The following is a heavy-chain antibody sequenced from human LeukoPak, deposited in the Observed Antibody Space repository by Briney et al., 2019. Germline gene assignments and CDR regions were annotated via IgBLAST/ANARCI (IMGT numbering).Heavy chain of an antibody. V-gene: IGHV4-59*01. CDR3: ARRANTAPPYYFDY. CDR1: DDSMSSYY. D-gene: IGHD5-18*01. CDR2: VYYSGGT. Sequence: PSETLSLTCTVSDDSMSSYYWNWIRQPPEKGLEWIGYVYYSGGTNYNPSLKSRVTISLDTSKNQFSLKLSSVTAADTAVYYCARRANTAPPYYFDYWGQGTLVTVSS. J-gene: IGHJ4*02.